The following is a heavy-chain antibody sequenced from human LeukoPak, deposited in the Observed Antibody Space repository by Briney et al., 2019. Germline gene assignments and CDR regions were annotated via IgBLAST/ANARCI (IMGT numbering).Heavy chain of an antibody. CDR1: GFTFSSYW. Sequence: PGGSLRLSCAASGFTFSSYWMHWVRQAPGKGLVWVSRINSDGSSASYADSVKGRFTISRDNAKNTLYLQMNSLRAEDTAVYYCASEYSSGWYGRYFDYWGQGTLVTVSS. J-gene: IGHJ4*02. CDR3: ASEYSSGWYGRYFDY. CDR2: INSDGSSA. V-gene: IGHV3-74*01. D-gene: IGHD6-19*01.